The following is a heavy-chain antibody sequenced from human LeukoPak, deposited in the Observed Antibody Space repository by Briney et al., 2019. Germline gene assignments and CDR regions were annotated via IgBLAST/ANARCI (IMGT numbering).Heavy chain of an antibody. Sequence: SETLSLTCTVSGGSISSYYWSWIRQPPGKGLEWIGYIYYSGSTNYNPSLKSRVTISVDTSKNQFSLKLSSVTAADTAVYYCARVGKTTVTKVGWFDPWGQGTLVTVSS. D-gene: IGHD4-17*01. J-gene: IGHJ5*02. CDR2: IYYSGST. CDR3: ARVGKTTVTKVGWFDP. CDR1: GGSISSYY. V-gene: IGHV4-59*01.